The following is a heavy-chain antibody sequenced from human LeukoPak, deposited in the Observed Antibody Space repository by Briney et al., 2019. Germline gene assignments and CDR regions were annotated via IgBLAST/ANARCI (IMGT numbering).Heavy chain of an antibody. D-gene: IGHD3-22*01. V-gene: IGHV3-33*01. CDR2: IWYDGSNK. Sequence: TGGSLRLSCAASGFTFSSYGMHWVRQAPGKGLEWVAVIWYDGSNKYYADSVKGRFTISRGNSKNTLYLQMNSLRAEDTAVYYCAREVCGYYDSSGDCWFDPWGQGTLVTVSS. CDR1: GFTFSSYG. CDR3: AREVCGYYDSSGDCWFDP. J-gene: IGHJ5*02.